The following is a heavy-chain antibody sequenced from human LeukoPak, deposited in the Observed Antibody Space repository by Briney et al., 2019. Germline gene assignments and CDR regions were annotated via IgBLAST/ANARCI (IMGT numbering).Heavy chain of an antibody. D-gene: IGHD6-6*01. V-gene: IGHV4-39*07. CDR2: IYYSGST. Sequence: SETLSLTCTVSGGSISSSSYYWGWIRQPPGKGLEWIGSIYYSGSTYYNPSLKSRVTISVDTSKNQFSLKLSSVTAADTAVYYCARGSFLADYWGQGTLVTVSS. CDR3: ARGSFLADY. J-gene: IGHJ4*02. CDR1: GGSISSSSYY.